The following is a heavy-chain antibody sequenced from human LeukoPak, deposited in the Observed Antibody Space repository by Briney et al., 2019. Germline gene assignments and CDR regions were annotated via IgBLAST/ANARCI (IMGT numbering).Heavy chain of an antibody. Sequence: GGSLRLSCAASGFTFSDYYMSWIRQAPGKGLEWVSYISSSGSTIYYADSVKGRFTISRDNAENSLYLQMNSLRAEDTALYYCAREYTYYYYMDVWGKGTTVTVSS. CDR1: GFTFSDYY. J-gene: IGHJ6*03. CDR2: ISSSGSTI. CDR3: AREYTYYYYMDV. V-gene: IGHV3-11*01. D-gene: IGHD1-14*01.